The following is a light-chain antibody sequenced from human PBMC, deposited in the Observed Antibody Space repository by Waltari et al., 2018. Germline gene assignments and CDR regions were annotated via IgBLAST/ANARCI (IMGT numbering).Light chain of an antibody. Sequence: DVQMPQSPSSLSASLGDRVPITCRAGQSISSYLNWYQQKPGMAPKLLIYASSTLQTGVPSRFSGSGSGTDFTLTISSLQPEDFATYYCQQSFTTPLTFGGGTKVEIK. V-gene: IGKV1-39*01. CDR1: QSISSY. J-gene: IGKJ4*01. CDR2: ASS. CDR3: QQSFTTPLT.